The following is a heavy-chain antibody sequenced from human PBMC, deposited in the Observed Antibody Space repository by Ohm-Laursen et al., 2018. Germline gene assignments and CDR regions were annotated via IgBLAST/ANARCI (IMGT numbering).Heavy chain of an antibody. D-gene: IGHD1-26*01. CDR1: GYTFTGYY. CDR3: ARISGSYSNPFDY. Sequence: EASVKVSCKASGYTFTGYYMHWVRQAPGQGLEWMGWINPNSGGTNYAQKFQGRVTMTRDTSISTAYMELSRLRSDNTAVYYCARISGSYSNPFDYWGQGTLVTVSS. V-gene: IGHV1-2*02. J-gene: IGHJ4*02. CDR2: INPNSGGT.